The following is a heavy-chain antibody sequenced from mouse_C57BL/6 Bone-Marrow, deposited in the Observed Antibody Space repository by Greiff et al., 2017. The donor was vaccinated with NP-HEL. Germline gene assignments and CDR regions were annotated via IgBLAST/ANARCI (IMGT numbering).Heavy chain of an antibody. Sequence: VQLQQSGAELARPGASVKLSCKASGYTFTSYGISWVKHRTGQGLEWIGEIYPRSGNTYYNEKFKGKATLTADKSSSTAYMELRSLTSEDSAVYFCARKVWLRYYFDYWGQGTTLTVSS. V-gene: IGHV1-81*01. CDR2: IYPRSGNT. D-gene: IGHD2-10*02. CDR1: GYTFTSYG. J-gene: IGHJ2*01. CDR3: ARKVWLRYYFDY.